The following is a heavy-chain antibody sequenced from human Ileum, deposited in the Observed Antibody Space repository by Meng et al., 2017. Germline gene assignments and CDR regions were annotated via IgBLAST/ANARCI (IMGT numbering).Heavy chain of an antibody. V-gene: IGHV4-4*02. J-gene: IGHJ4*02. Sequence: QVPALAPGRGPALPSGPLSLACAVSGLSMRTSAWWRWVGQPPGKGLEWIAEMNLGGSPNYNPSLKSRVTMSVDKSNDHLSLQLTSVTPADTAVYYCAHIFDSWGQGTLVTVSS. CDR2: MNLGGSP. CDR3: AHIFDS. CDR1: GLSMRTSAW.